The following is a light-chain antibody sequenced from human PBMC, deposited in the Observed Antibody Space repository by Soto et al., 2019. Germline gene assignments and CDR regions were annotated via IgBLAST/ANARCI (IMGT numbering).Light chain of an antibody. V-gene: IGKV3-15*01. J-gene: IGKJ3*01. CDR1: QSVSSN. Sequence: EIVMTQSPATLSVSPGERATLSCRASQSVSSNLAWYQQKPGQAPRLLIYGASTRATGIPARFSGSGSGTEFTLTISSLQSEDFAVYCCQQYNNWLHYSTFGPGNTVAIK. CDR3: QQYNNWLHYST. CDR2: GAS.